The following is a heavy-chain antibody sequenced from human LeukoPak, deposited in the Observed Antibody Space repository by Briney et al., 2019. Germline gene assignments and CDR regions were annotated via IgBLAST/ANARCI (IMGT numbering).Heavy chain of an antibody. V-gene: IGHV3-21*01. Sequence: KPGGSLRLSCAASGFTFSSYSMNWVRQAPGKGLEWVSSISSSSSYIYYADSVKGRFTISRDSAKNSLYLQMNSLRAEDTAVYYCAKGKDQYVSGSYLGSFDPWGQGTLVTVSS. J-gene: IGHJ5*02. CDR1: GFTFSSYS. CDR3: AKGKDQYVSGSYLGSFDP. D-gene: IGHD1-26*01. CDR2: ISSSSSYI.